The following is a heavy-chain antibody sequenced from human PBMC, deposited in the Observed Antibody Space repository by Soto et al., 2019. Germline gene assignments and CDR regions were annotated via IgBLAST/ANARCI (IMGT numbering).Heavy chain of an antibody. CDR3: ARYAAEVTTFFDH. D-gene: IGHD4-17*01. V-gene: IGHV3-11*06. CDR1: GFIFNDYY. CDR2: ISGSSSSK. Sequence: VQLVESGGGLVKPGGSLTLSCAASGFIFNDYYMSWIRQAPGKGLEWLSNISGSSSSKKYADAGKGRFTISRDNAKKSLYLEMHSLRAEDTAVYYCARYAAEVTTFFDHWGQGTLVTVSS. J-gene: IGHJ4*02.